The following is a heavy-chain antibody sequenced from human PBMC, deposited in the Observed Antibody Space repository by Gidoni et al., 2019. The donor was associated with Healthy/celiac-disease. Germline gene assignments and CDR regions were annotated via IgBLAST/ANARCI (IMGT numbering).Heavy chain of an antibody. Sequence: EVKLVESGGGLVQPGGSLRLSCAAYGFTFSSTWMSWVRQAPGKGLWWLANIKQDGSTKNYVDSVKVRFTISRDNAKNSLYLQVDSLRADDTAVYYCARDAGEGATDYWGQGTLVTVSS. D-gene: IGHD5-12*01. CDR3: ARDAGEGATDY. J-gene: IGHJ4*02. CDR1: GFTFSSTW. V-gene: IGHV3-7*01. CDR2: IKQDGSTK.